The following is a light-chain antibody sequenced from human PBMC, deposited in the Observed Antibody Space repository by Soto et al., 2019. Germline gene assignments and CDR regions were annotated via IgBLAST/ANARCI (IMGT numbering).Light chain of an antibody. CDR3: QQRSNWPPSWT. CDR1: QTVQNNY. CDR2: GAS. J-gene: IGKJ1*01. Sequence: EIGLTQSPGTLSLSPGERATLSCWASQTVQNNYLAWYQQKPGQAPRLLIYGASTRATGIPARFSGSGSGTEFTLTISSLQSEDFAVYYCQQRSNWPPSWTFGQGTKVDIK. V-gene: IGKV3D-20*02.